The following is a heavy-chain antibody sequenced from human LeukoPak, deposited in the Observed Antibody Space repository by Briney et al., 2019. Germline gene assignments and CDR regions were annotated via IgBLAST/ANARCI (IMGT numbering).Heavy chain of an antibody. CDR2: INPNSGGT. J-gene: IGHJ4*02. D-gene: IGHD1-1*01. CDR1: GYTFTGYY. CDR3: ARDLGRYVAAGTYYFDY. Sequence: ASVKVSCKASGYTFTGYYMHWVRQAPGQGLEWMGWINPNSGGTNYAQKFQGRVTMTRDTSISTAYMELSRLRSDDTAVYYCARDLGRYVAAGTYYFDYWGQGTLVTVSS. V-gene: IGHV1-2*02.